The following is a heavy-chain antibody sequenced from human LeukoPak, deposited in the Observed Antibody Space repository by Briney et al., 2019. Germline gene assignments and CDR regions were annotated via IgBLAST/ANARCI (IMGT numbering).Heavy chain of an antibody. V-gene: IGHV3-23*01. D-gene: IGHD3-16*01. Sequence: PGGSLRLSCAASGFTFSSYAKSWVRQAPGKGLEWVLAVSRSGGSTYYADSVKGRFTISRDNSKNTLYLQMNSLRVEDTAVYYCANRPVWVHYAADYWGQGTLFTVSS. J-gene: IGHJ4*02. CDR1: GFTFSSYA. CDR2: VSRSGGST. CDR3: ANRPVWVHYAADY.